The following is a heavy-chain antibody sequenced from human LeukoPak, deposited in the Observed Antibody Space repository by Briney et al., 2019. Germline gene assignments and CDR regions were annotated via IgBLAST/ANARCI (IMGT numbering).Heavy chain of an antibody. Sequence: GGSLRLSCAASGFTFSNAWMNWVRQAPGKGLEWVAVISDRGGTTCYADSVKGRFTISRDNSKNTLYFQMNSLRAEDTAVYFCVKAKGTDGYKDNFDSWGQGILVTVSS. J-gene: IGHJ4*02. CDR1: GFTFSNAW. CDR2: ISDRGGTT. CDR3: VKAKGTDGYKDNFDS. D-gene: IGHD5-24*01. V-gene: IGHV3-23*01.